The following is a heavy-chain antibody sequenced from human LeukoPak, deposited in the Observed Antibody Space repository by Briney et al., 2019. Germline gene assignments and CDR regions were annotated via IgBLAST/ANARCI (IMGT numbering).Heavy chain of an antibody. CDR1: RFTFSNYW. CDR2: IKQAGSEK. Sequence: GGSLRLSCAASRFTFSNYWMTWVRQAPGKGLEWVGNIKQAGSEKYYVGSVKGRFTISRENTENSLYLQMNSLRAEDTAVYYCAREGGYGGVFDYWGQGTLVTVSS. CDR3: AREGGYGGVFDY. J-gene: IGHJ4*02. D-gene: IGHD5-12*01. V-gene: IGHV3-7*05.